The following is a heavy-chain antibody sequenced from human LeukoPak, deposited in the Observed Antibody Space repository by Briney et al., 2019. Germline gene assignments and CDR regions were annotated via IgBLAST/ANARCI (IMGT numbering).Heavy chain of an antibody. D-gene: IGHD6-13*01. CDR3: AIVTAAGAKGVDY. J-gene: IGHJ4*02. CDR1: GYTFIGYY. CDR2: INPNSGGT. Sequence: ASVKVSCKASGYTFIGYYMHWVRQAPGQGLEWMGRINPNSGGTNYAQKFQGRVTMTRDTSISTAYMELGRLRSDDTAVYYCAIVTAAGAKGVDYWSQGTLVTVSS. V-gene: IGHV1-2*06.